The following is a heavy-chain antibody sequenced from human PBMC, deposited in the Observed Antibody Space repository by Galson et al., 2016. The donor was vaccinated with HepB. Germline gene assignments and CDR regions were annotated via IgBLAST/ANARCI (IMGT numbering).Heavy chain of an antibody. CDR3: ASWAPVGSMIDY. Sequence: SVKVSCKASGYSFNDYYLHWVRQAPGQGLEWMGRMHPNTGDTEFAQKFQGRFAMTGDTSINTVNMELGGLTSDDTAMYYCASWAPVGSMIDYWGQGTLIIVYS. V-gene: IGHV1-2*06. J-gene: IGHJ4*02. CDR1: GYSFNDYY. CDR2: MHPNTGDT. D-gene: IGHD1-26*01.